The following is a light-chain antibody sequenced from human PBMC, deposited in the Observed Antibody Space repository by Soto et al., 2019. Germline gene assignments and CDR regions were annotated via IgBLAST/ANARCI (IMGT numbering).Light chain of an antibody. Sequence: DIQMTQSPSTLSGSVGDRVTITCRASQTISSWLAWYQQKPGKAPKLLIYKASTLKSGVPSRFSGSGSGTEFTLTIISLHPDAFATYYCQHYNSYSDAFDQGTKVELK. CDR2: KAS. CDR3: QHYNSYSDA. V-gene: IGKV1-5*03. J-gene: IGKJ1*01. CDR1: QTISSW.